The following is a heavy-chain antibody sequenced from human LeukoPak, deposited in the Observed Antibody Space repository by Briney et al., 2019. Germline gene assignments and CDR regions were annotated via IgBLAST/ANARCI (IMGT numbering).Heavy chain of an antibody. CDR3: ARSSGYSVDY. Sequence: SETLSLTCTVSGGSISSSSYYWGWLRQPPGKGLEWIGSIYYSGSTYYNPSLKSRVTISVDTSKNQFSLKLSSVTAADTAVYYCARSSGYSVDYWGQGTLVTVSS. V-gene: IGHV4-39*07. CDR1: GGSISSSSYY. D-gene: IGHD3-22*01. CDR2: IYYSGST. J-gene: IGHJ4*02.